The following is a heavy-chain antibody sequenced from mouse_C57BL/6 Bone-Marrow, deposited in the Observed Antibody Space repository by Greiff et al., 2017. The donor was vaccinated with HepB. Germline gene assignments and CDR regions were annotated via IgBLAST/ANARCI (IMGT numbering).Heavy chain of an antibody. CDR3: ARSYAWFAY. D-gene: IGHD1-1*01. Sequence: VKQRPGQGLEWIGDIYPGSGSTNYNEKFKSKATLTVDTSSSTAYMQLSSLTSEDSAVYYCARSYAWFAYWGQGTLVTVSA. V-gene: IGHV1-55*01. J-gene: IGHJ3*01. CDR2: IYPGSGST.